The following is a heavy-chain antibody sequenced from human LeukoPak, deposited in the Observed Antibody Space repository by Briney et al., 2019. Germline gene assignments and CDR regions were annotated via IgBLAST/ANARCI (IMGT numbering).Heavy chain of an antibody. CDR3: ARLSVIVGAALEYYYYYMDV. Sequence: SETLSLTCSVSGASISSHFWTWIRQAPGKGLEFIGYVYYTGSTYYNPSLKSRLTMSVDTSKNQFSLTLNSMTAADTAVYYCARLSVIVGAALEYYYYYMDVWGQGTTVTVSS. CDR1: GASISSHF. CDR2: VYYTGST. D-gene: IGHD1-26*01. J-gene: IGHJ6*03. V-gene: IGHV4-59*11.